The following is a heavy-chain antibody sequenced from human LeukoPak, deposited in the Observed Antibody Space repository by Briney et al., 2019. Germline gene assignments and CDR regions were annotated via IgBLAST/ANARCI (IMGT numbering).Heavy chain of an antibody. V-gene: IGHV4-59*11. J-gene: IGHJ6*03. CDR1: GGSISSHY. Sequence: SETLSLTCTVSGGSISSHYWSWIRQPPGKGLEWIGYIYYSGSTNYNPSLKSRVTISVDTSKNQFSLKLSSVTAANTAVYYCARAADYYYYYMDVWGKGTTVTVPS. CDR3: ARAADYYYYYMDV. CDR2: IYYSGST.